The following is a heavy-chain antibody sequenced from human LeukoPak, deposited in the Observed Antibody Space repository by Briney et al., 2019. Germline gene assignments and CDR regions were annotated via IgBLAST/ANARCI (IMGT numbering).Heavy chain of an antibody. V-gene: IGHV3-23*01. CDR1: GFTFSTYG. D-gene: IGHD6-13*01. Sequence: GGSLRLSCAASGFTFSTYGMSWVRQAPGKGLDWVSAISGSGGRTSYADSVAGRFTVSRDNSKNTLYLQMNSLRAEDTAVYYCAAAPYSSSWPDALDIWGQGTMVTVSS. CDR2: ISGSGGRT. J-gene: IGHJ3*02. CDR3: AAAPYSSSWPDALDI.